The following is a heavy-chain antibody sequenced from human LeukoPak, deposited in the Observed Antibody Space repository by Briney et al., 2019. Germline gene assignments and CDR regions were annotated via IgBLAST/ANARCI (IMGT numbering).Heavy chain of an antibody. D-gene: IGHD3-22*01. Sequence: ASVKVSCKASGYTFTGYYMHWVRQAPGQGLEWMGWINAGNGNTKYSQKFQGRVTITRDTSASTAYMELSSLRSEDTAVYYCARLLRKSNWFDPWGQGTLVTVSS. J-gene: IGHJ5*02. CDR3: ARLLRKSNWFDP. V-gene: IGHV1-3*01. CDR2: INAGNGNT. CDR1: GYTFTGYY.